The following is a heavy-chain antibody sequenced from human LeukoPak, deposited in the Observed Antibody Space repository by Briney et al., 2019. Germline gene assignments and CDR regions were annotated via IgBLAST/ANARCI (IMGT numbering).Heavy chain of an antibody. V-gene: IGHV1-69*05. J-gene: IGHJ3*02. D-gene: IGHD2-15*01. Sequence: SVKVSCKASGGTFSSYAISWARQAPGQGLEWMGRIIPIFGTANYAQKFQGRVTITTDESTSTAYMELSSLRSEDTAVYYCARGEVVVAATYAFDIWGQGTMVTVSS. CDR2: IIPIFGTA. CDR3: ARGEVVVAATYAFDI. CDR1: GGTFSSYA.